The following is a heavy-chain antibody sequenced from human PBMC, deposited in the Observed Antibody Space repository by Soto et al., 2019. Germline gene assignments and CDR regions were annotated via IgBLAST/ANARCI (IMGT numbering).Heavy chain of an antibody. J-gene: IGHJ4*02. CDR1: GFSVREYS. CDR2: IGPYRNSI. V-gene: IGHV3-11*01. Sequence: GASLNISCAASGFSVREYSMSCLRQAPGKGLEWVSNIGPYRNSIYYADSVKGRFTISRDDATKSLPLHMNSLRTDDPAPYYCARDEHTYGVYSRQGTPVTVSS. CDR3: ARDEHTYGVY. D-gene: IGHD2-21*01.